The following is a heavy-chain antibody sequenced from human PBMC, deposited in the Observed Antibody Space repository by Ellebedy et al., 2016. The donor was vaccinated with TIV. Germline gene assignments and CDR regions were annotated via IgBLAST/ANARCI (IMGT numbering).Heavy chain of an antibody. CDR3: AKGWLRGWFDP. CDR2: TYYTSKWNN. CDR1: GDSVSSNG. D-gene: IGHD5-12*01. J-gene: IGHJ5*02. V-gene: IGHV6-1*01. Sequence: SQTLSLTCVISGDSVSSNGWNWIRQSASRGLEWLGRTYYTSKWNNDYAVSVKSRITINPDTSKNQISLQLDSVTPEDTAVYYCAKGWLRGWFDPWGQGTLVTVSS.